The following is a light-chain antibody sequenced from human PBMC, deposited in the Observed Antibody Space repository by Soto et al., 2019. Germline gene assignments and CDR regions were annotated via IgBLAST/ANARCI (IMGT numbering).Light chain of an antibody. CDR3: QQSYIYWT. J-gene: IGKJ1*01. CDR1: QNIYTW. CDR2: KAS. V-gene: IGKV1-5*03. Sequence: DIQMTQSPSTLSASVGDRVTITCRASQNIYTWLAWYQQKPGKAPKLLISKASSLESGVPSRFSGSGSGTEFTLTISRLQPDDFATYYCQQSYIYWTFGQGTKVEIK.